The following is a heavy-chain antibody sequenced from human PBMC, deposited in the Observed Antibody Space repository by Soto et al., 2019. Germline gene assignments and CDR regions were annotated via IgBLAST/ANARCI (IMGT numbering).Heavy chain of an antibody. CDR3: AREAFDADYIDF. CDR1: GYIFSSHG. Sequence: QVHLVQSGAEVKKPGASVKVSCKASGYIFSSHGISWVRQAPGRGLEWMAWISAYNGDRNYAETLQGRVTVTTDTSTNTAYMELRSLRSDDTAVYYCAREAFDADYIDFCGQGTLVTVSS. CDR2: ISAYNGDR. V-gene: IGHV1-18*01. J-gene: IGHJ4*02. D-gene: IGHD3-10*01.